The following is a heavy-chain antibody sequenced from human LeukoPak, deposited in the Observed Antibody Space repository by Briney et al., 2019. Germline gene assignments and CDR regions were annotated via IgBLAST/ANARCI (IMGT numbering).Heavy chain of an antibody. CDR1: GGSFSSYY. D-gene: IGHD3-3*01. J-gene: IGHJ4*02. CDR2: IYYSGST. V-gene: IGHV4-59*01. CDR3: ARHDYDFWSGSENYYFDY. Sequence: PSETLSLTCAVYGGSFSSYYWSWIRQPPGKGLEWIGYIYYSGSTNYNPSLKSRVTISVDTSKNQFSLKLSSVTAADTAVYYCARHDYDFWSGSENYYFDYWGQGTLVTVSS.